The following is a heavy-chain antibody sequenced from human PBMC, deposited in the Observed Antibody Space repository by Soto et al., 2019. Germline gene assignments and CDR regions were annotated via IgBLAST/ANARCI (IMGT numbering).Heavy chain of an antibody. CDR1: GFTFSSYA. CDR2: ISGSGGST. D-gene: IGHD6-13*01. V-gene: IGHV3-23*01. J-gene: IGHJ4*02. Sequence: EVQLLESGGGLGQPGGSLRLSCAASGFTFSSYAMSWVRQAPGKGLEWVSAISGSGGSTYYADSVKGRFTISRDNSKNTLYLQMNSLRAEDTAVYYCAKDLRGSWYPIWDYWGQGTLVTVSS. CDR3: AKDLRGSWYPIWDY.